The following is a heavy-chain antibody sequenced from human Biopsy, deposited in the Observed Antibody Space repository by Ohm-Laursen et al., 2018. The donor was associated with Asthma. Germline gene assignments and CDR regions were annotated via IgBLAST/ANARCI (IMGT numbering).Heavy chain of an antibody. CDR3: VRDGTDDAFDI. J-gene: IGHJ3*02. V-gene: IGHV3-9*01. D-gene: IGHD1-1*01. CDR1: GFTVSTNG. CDR2: ISWNSATI. Sequence: SLRLSCTASGFTVSTNGMSWVRQAPGKGLEWVSGISWNSATIGYADSVEGRFTMARDNSKNTLDLQMNSLREEDTAVYYCVRDGTDDAFDIWGQGTVVSVSS.